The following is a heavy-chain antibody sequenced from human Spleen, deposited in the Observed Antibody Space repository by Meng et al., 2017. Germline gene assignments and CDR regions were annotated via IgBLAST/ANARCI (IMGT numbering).Heavy chain of an antibody. V-gene: IGHV4-34*01. D-gene: IGHD6-19*01. CDR3: VRSSGWVRTGFDP. CDR2: INHSGST. Sequence: QVQLQQWGAGLLKPSETLSLTCAVYDGSFSGYYWHWIRQPPGKGLEWIGEINHSGSTNYNPSLKSRVTISVDTSKNQFSLKLTSVTAADTAVYYCVRSSGWVRTGFDPWGQGTLVTVSS. CDR1: DGSFSGYY. J-gene: IGHJ5*02.